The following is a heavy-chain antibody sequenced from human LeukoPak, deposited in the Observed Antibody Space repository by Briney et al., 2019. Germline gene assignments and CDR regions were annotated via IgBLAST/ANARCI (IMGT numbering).Heavy chain of an antibody. CDR1: GFTFSSYW. CDR3: ARDRGWKLLWGVQYFQH. CDR2: IKQDGSEK. V-gene: IGHV3-7*01. J-gene: IGHJ1*01. Sequence: GGSLLLSCAASGFTFSSYWMSWVRPVPGKVLEWVANIKQDGSEKYYVDSVKGRFTISRDNAKNSLYLQMNSLRAEDTAVYYCARDRGWKLLWGVQYFQHWGQGTLVTVSS. D-gene: IGHD1-26*01.